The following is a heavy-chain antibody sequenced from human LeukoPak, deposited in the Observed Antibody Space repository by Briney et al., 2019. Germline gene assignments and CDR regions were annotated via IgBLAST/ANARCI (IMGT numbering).Heavy chain of an antibody. CDR1: GYSFTSYW. J-gene: IGHJ5*02. CDR2: IYPGDSGT. Sequence: GESLKISCKGSGYSFTSYWIGWVRQMPGKGLEWMGIIYPGDSGTRYSPSFQGQVTISADKSISTAYLQWSSLKASDTAMYYCARHRSMVRGVIQGWFDPRGQGTLVTVSS. V-gene: IGHV5-51*01. CDR3: ARHRSMVRGVIQGWFDP. D-gene: IGHD3-10*01.